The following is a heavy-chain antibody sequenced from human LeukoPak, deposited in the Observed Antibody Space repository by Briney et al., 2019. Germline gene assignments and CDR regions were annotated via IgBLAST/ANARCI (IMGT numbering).Heavy chain of an antibody. J-gene: IGHJ4*02. CDR3: ARSADSSTSRFDY. CDR2: IIPIFGTA. D-gene: IGHD2-2*01. CDR1: ESTFSSYA. V-gene: IGHV1-69*05. Sequence: SVKVSCKASESTFSSYAISGGRTAPGQGREWMGRIIPIFGTANFAQKFQGRVTITTDQSTSTAYMELSSLRSEDTAGYYCARSADSSTSRFDYWGQGTLVSVSS.